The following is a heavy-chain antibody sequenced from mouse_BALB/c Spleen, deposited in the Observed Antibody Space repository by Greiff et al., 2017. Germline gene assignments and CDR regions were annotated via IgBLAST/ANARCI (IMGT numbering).Heavy chain of an antibody. CDR2: INPYNDGT. CDR1: GYTFTSYV. D-gene: IGHD2-1*01. V-gene: IGHV1-14*01. Sequence: VHVKQSGPELVKPGASVKMSCKASGYTFTSYVMHWVKQKPGQGLEWIGYINPYNDGTKYNEKFKGKATLTSDKSSSTAYMELSSLTSEDSAVYYCARSGGNYPFAYWGQGTLVTVSA. CDR3: ARSGGNYPFAY. J-gene: IGHJ3*01.